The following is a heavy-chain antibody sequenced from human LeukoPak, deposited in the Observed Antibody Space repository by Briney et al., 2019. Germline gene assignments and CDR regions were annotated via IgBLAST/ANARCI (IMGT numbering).Heavy chain of an antibody. V-gene: IGHV1-69*13. CDR3: ARDYHTDYSNFGWFDP. D-gene: IGHD4-11*01. CDR2: IIPIFGTA. CDR1: GGTFSSYA. Sequence: SVKVSCKASGGTFSSYAISWVRQAPGQGLEWMGGIIPIFGTANYAQKFQGRVTITADESTSTAYMELSSLRSEDTAVYYCARDYHTDYSNFGWFDPWGQGTLVTVSS. J-gene: IGHJ5*02.